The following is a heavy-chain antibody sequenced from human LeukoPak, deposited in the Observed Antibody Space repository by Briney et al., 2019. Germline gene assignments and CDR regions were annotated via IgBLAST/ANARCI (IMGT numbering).Heavy chain of an antibody. J-gene: IGHJ4*02. V-gene: IGHV3-30*03. D-gene: IGHD2-15*01. CDR3: ARDSGGGSLKYYFDY. Sequence: QSGGSLRLSCAASGFTFSSYGMHWVRQAPGKGLEWVAVISYDGSNKYYADSVKGRFTISRDNSKNTLYLQMNSLRAEDTAVYYCARDSGGGSLKYYFDYWGQGTLVTVSS. CDR2: ISYDGSNK. CDR1: GFTFSSYG.